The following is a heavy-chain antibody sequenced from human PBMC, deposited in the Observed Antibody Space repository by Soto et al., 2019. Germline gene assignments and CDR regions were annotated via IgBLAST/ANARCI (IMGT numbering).Heavy chain of an antibody. Sequence: ASVKVSCKASGYTFTPYAMHWVRQAPGQRLERMGWLNAGNGNTKYSQKFQGRVTITRDTSASIVYMELSSLRSEGTAVYYCARDVGATDYWGQGTLVTVSS. CDR3: ARDVGATDY. V-gene: IGHV1-3*01. CDR1: GYTFTPYA. CDR2: LNAGNGNT. D-gene: IGHD1-26*01. J-gene: IGHJ4*02.